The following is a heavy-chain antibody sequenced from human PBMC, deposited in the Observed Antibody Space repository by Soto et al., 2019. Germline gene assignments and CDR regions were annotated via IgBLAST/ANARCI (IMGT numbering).Heavy chain of an antibody. CDR1: GGSFSGYY. J-gene: IGHJ6*03. CDR3: ARRVLTVTTSWPYYYYYYMDV. V-gene: IGHV4-34*01. Sequence: PSETLSLTCAVYGGSFSGYYWSWIRQPPGKGLEWIGEINHSGSTNYNPSLKSRVTISVDTSKNQFSLKLSSVTAADTAVYYCARRVLTVTTSWPYYYYYYMDVWGKGTTVTVSS. CDR2: INHSGST. D-gene: IGHD4-17*01.